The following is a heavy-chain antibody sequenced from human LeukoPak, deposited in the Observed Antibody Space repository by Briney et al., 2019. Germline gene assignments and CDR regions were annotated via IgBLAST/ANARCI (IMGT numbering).Heavy chain of an antibody. D-gene: IGHD6-13*01. Sequence: KAGGSLRLSCEGSAFIFSGHWMNWVRQAPGKGLEWVSSISSSSSYIYYADSVKGRFTISRDNAKNSLYLQMNSLRAEDTAVYYCARGPIAAADPFDYWGQGTLVTVSS. CDR1: AFIFSGHW. J-gene: IGHJ4*02. V-gene: IGHV3-21*01. CDR3: ARGPIAAADPFDY. CDR2: ISSSSSYI.